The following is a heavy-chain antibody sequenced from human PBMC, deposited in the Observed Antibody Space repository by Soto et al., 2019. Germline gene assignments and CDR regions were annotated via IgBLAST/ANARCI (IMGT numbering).Heavy chain of an antibody. CDR1: GYSFTSYW. Sequence: GASLKISCKGSGYSFTSYWIGWVRQMPGKGLEWMGIIYPGDSDTRYSPSFQGQVTISADKSISTAYLQWSSLKASDTAMYYCARHIHCSSTSCYPPFDPWGQGTLVTVSS. CDR2: IYPGDSDT. CDR3: ARHIHCSSTSCYPPFDP. J-gene: IGHJ5*02. V-gene: IGHV5-51*01. D-gene: IGHD2-2*01.